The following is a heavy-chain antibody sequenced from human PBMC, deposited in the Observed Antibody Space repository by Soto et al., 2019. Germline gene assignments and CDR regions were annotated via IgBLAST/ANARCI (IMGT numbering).Heavy chain of an antibody. D-gene: IGHD5-12*01. V-gene: IGHV2-5*02. Sequence: QITLKESGPALERPTQTLTLTCSFSGFSLTTRGVAVGWIRQPPGKALEWLALIFWDDDKWYSPSLRSRLTITEDTSKNQVVLTMSNMDPVDTATYYCAHRSRGYAYYFDQWGQGTLVTVSS. CDR3: AHRSRGYAYYFDQ. CDR2: IFWDDDK. CDR1: GFSLTTRGVA. J-gene: IGHJ4*02.